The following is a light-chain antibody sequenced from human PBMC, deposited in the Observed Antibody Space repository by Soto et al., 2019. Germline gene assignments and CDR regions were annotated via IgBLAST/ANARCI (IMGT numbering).Light chain of an antibody. J-gene: IGLJ1*01. CDR2: QVT. Sequence: QSALTQPASVSGSPGQSITISCTGTSNDLAIYNYVSWYQQQPGKAPKLMIYQVTNRPSGVSNRFSGSRSGNTASLTISGLQAEDEAGYYCSSYTDSSNYVFGTGTRSPS. CDR3: SSYTDSSNYV. V-gene: IGLV2-14*01. CDR1: SNDLAIYNY.